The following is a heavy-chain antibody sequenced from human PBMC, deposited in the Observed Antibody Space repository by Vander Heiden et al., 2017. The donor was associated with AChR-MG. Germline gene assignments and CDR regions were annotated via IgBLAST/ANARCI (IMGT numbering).Heavy chain of an antibody. D-gene: IGHD1-1*01. CDR2: INHSGST. CDR1: GVSFSGYY. V-gene: IGHV4-34*01. J-gene: IGHJ1*01. CDR3: ARGGPWTTTRLLQYFQH. Sequence: QVQLQQWLAGLLKHSETLSLTCPVYGVSFSGYYWSWIRQPPGKGLEWIGEINHSGSTNYNPSLKSRVTISVDTSKNQFSLKLSSVTAADTAVYYCARGGPWTTTRLLQYFQHWGQGTLVTVSS.